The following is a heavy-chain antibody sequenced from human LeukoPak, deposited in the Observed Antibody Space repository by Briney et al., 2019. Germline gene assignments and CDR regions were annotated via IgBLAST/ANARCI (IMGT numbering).Heavy chain of an antibody. CDR2: IWYDGSNK. D-gene: IGHD3-10*01. CDR3: AKDRSITGTTISCYYGSGSPPPGFDY. Sequence: GGSLRLSCAASGFTFSSYGMHWVRQAPGKGLEWVAVIWYDGSNKYYADSVKGRFTISRDNSKNTLYLQMNSLRAEDTAVYYCAKDRSITGTTISCYYGSGSPPPGFDYWGQGTLVTVSS. V-gene: IGHV3-33*06. CDR1: GFTFSSYG. J-gene: IGHJ4*02.